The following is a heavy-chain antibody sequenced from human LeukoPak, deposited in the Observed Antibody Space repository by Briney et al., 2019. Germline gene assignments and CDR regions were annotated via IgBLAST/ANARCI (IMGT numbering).Heavy chain of an antibody. J-gene: IGHJ5*02. CDR3: ARGPITMVRGVPGWFDP. D-gene: IGHD3-10*01. CDR1: GFTVSSNY. V-gene: IGHV3-66*01. Sequence: GGSLRLSCAASGFTVSSNYMSWVRQARGKGLEWVAVIYSGGSAYYADSVKGRFTISRDNSKNTLYLQMNSLRAEETAVYYCARGPITMVRGVPGWFDPWGQGTLVTVSS. CDR2: IYSGGSA.